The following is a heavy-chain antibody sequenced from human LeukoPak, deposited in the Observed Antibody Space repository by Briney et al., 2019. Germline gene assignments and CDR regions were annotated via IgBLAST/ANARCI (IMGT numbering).Heavy chain of an antibody. CDR2: INHSGST. CDR1: GGSISSSSYY. V-gene: IGHV4-39*07. D-gene: IGHD1-14*01. Sequence: PSETLSLTCTVSGGSISSSSYYWGWIRQPPGTGLEWIGEINHSGSTNYNPSLKSRVTISVDTSKNQFSLKLSSVTAADTAVYYCASTLGRSQTEDYWGQGTLVTVSS. CDR3: ASTLGRSQTEDY. J-gene: IGHJ4*02.